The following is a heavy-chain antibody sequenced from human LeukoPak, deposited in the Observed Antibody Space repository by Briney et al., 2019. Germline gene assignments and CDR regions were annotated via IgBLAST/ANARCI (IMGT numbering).Heavy chain of an antibody. V-gene: IGHV1-69*05. CDR1: GGTFSSYA. CDR2: TIPIFGTA. D-gene: IGHD2-8*01. J-gene: IGHJ5*02. Sequence: ASVKVSCKASGGTFSSYAISWVRQAPGQGLEWMGGTIPIFGTANYAQKFQGRVTITTDESTSTAYMELSSLRSEDTAVYYCASSWGMGNWFDPWGQGTLVTVSS. CDR3: ASSWGMGNWFDP.